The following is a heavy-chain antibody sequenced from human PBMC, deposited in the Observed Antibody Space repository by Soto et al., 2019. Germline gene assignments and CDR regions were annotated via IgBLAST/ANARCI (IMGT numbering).Heavy chain of an antibody. CDR2: MNPNSGNT. D-gene: IGHD1-26*01. J-gene: IGHJ4*02. Sequence: EASVKVSCKASGYTFTSYDINWVRQATGQGLEWMGWMNPNSGNTGYAQKLQGRVTMTRNTSISTAYMELSSLRSEDTAVYFCARERSGSYDYWGQGTLVTVSS. CDR3: ARERSGSYDY. V-gene: IGHV1-8*01. CDR1: GYTFTSYD.